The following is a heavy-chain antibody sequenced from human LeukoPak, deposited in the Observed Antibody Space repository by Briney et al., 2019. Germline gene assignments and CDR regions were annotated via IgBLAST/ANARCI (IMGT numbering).Heavy chain of an antibody. CDR2: IVVGSGNT. Sequence: GASVKVSCEASGFTFTSSAVQWVRQARGQRLEWIGWIVVGSGNTNYAQKFQERVTITRDMSTSTAYMELSSLRSEDTAVYYCAAGEGSGWFYYYYGMDVWGQGTTVTVSS. CDR3: AAGEGSGWFYYYYGMDV. V-gene: IGHV1-58*01. CDR1: GFTFTSSA. J-gene: IGHJ6*02. D-gene: IGHD6-19*01.